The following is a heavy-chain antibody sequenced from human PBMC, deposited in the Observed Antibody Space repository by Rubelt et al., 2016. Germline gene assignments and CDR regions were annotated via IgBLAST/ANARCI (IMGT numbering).Heavy chain of an antibody. CDR1: GYSFTTYW. V-gene: IGHV5-51*01. CDR3: ATQILWFH. CDR2: IYPGDSDT. J-gene: IGHJ4*02. D-gene: IGHD3-10*01. Sequence: GSGYSFTTYWIAWVRQMPGKGLEWMGIIYPGDSDTRYSPSFQGQVTISADKSTSTAYLQWTSLKASDTAMYYCATQILWFHWGQGTLVTVSS.